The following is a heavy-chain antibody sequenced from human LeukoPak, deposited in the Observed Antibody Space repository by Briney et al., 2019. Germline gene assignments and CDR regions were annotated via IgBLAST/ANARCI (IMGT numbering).Heavy chain of an antibody. CDR2: ISGSGGTT. V-gene: IGHV3-23*01. Sequence: PGGSLRLSCAASGFTFTSYAMNWVRQAPGKGLEWVSSISGSGGTTYNADSVKGRFTISRDNSKNTLYLQMNSLRAEDTAVYYCAKGDLGFGRFYFDYWGHGNLVTVSP. J-gene: IGHJ4*01. CDR1: GFTFTSYA. CDR3: AKGDLGFGRFYFDY. D-gene: IGHD3-16*01.